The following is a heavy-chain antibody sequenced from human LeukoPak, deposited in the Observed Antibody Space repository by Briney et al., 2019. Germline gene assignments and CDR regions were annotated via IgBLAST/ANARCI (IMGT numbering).Heavy chain of an antibody. D-gene: IGHD6-13*01. V-gene: IGHV3-74*01. CDR2: INSDGSST. J-gene: IGHJ4*02. Sequence: PGGSLRLSCAASGFTFSSYWMHWVRQAPGEGLVWVSRINSDGSSTSYADSVKGRFTISRDNAKNTLYLQMNSLRAEDTAVYYCARVGHGSSWYRWGQGTLVTVSS. CDR3: ARVGHGSSWYR. CDR1: GFTFSSYW.